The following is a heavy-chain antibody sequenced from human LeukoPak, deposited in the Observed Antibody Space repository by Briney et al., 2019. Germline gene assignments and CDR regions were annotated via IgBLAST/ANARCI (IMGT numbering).Heavy chain of an antibody. D-gene: IGHD4-11*01. CDR1: GGSISSSSYY. J-gene: IGHJ4*02. Sequence: KPSETLSLTCTVSGGSISSSSYYWGWIRQPPGKGLEWIGSIYYSGSTYYNPSLKSRVTISVDTSKNQFSLKLSSVTAADTAVYYCARAPYSNYADYWGQGTLVTVSS. CDR2: IYYSGST. V-gene: IGHV4-39*07. CDR3: ARAPYSNYADY.